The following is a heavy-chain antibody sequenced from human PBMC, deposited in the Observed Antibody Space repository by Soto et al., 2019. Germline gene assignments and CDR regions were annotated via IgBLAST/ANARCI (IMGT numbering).Heavy chain of an antibody. V-gene: IGHV1-2*04. CDR2: INPNSGGT. CDR3: ARASNYGSGSYYKNYRMDV. D-gene: IGHD3-10*01. J-gene: IGHJ6*02. CDR1: GYTFTGYY. Sequence: ASVKVSCKASGYTFTGYYMHWVRQAPGQGLEWMGWINPNSGGTNYAQKFQGWVTMTRDTSISTAYMELSRLRSDDTAVYYCARASNYGSGSYYKNYRMDVWGQGTKVTVYS.